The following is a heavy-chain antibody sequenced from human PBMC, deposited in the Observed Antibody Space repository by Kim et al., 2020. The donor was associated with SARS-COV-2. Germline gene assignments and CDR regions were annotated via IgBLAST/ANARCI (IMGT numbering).Heavy chain of an antibody. CDR2: IYYSGIT. D-gene: IGHD2-15*01. Sequence: SETLSLTCTVSGGSISSSGCYWCGIRPHAGKCLGRIGYIYYSGITYYNPPLKSGGTIAVDTSKNIFSLKRSSVTAAETALYYCAGGQAGGIDYWGHGTL. V-gene: IGHV4-31*03. CDR3: AGGQAGGIDY. CDR1: GGSISSSGCY. J-gene: IGHJ4*01.